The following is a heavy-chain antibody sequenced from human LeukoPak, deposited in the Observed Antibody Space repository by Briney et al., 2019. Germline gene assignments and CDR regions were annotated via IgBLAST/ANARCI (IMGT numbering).Heavy chain of an antibody. CDR2: ISWNRGSI. CDR3: AKLFFSASWYPSSFDL. CDR1: GVTFDDYA. Sequence: GGSLRLSCAASGVTFDDYAMHWGRDAPGKGLGWGSGISWNRGSIDYADSVKGRFTISRDNAKNSMYLQMNSLRAEDTALYYCAKLFFSASWYPSSFDLWGRGTLVTVSS. V-gene: IGHV3-9*01. J-gene: IGHJ2*01. D-gene: IGHD6-13*01.